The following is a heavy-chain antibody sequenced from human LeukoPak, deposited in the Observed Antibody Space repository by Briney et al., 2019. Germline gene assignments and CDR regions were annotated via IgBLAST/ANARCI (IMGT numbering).Heavy chain of an antibody. CDR1: GFTFSSYT. CDR2: ISGSSYYI. CDR3: ARARWLDDAFDI. J-gene: IGHJ3*02. V-gene: IGHV3-21*01. D-gene: IGHD3-22*01. Sequence: GGSLRLSCAASGFTFSSYTINWVRQAPGKGLEWVSSISGSSYYIYYADSVRGRFTISRDNSKNTLYLQMNSLRAEDTAVYYCARARWLDDAFDIWGQGTMVTVSS.